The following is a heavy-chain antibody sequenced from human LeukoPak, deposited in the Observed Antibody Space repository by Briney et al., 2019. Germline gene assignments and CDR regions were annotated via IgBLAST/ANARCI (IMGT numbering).Heavy chain of an antibody. CDR1: SYTFSNAW. CDR3: PTDAFNYDSSGYYYLY. J-gene: IGHJ4*01. Sequence: PAGPLRHSSEASSYTFSNAWMSLVHQPPGKAHKHVGRIIIKTDGGTTDYAPPLKGRFTISRDDSKNTLYLQMNSLKTEDTAVYYCPTDAFNYDSSGYYYLYWGHGTLVTVSS. D-gene: IGHD3-22*01. V-gene: IGHV3-15*01. CDR2: IIIKTDGGTT.